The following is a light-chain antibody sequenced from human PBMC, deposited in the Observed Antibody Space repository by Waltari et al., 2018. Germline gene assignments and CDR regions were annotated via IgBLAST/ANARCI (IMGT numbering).Light chain of an antibody. CDR2: DVS. CDR1: SSDVGGYNY. Sequence: QSALTQPASVSGSPGQSITISCTGTSSDVGGYNYVSWYQQHPGKAPKLMIYDVSKGPSGVSNRFSGSKSGNTASLTISGLQAEDEADYYCSSYTSSSTVVFGGGTKLTVL. CDR3: SSYTSSSTVV. J-gene: IGLJ2*01. V-gene: IGLV2-14*01.